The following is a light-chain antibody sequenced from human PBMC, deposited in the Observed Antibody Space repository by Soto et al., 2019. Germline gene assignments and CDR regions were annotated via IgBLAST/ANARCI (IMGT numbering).Light chain of an antibody. V-gene: IGKV3-15*01. CDR1: ETVAAN. J-gene: IGKJ1*01. Sequence: VMTQSPATLSVSPGERATLSCWASETVAANLAWYQQKPAEAPRLLIAGASTRAGGISDRFRGSRSGTEFTLSVSSLRSEDSAIYHCQQYLEWPPMTF. CDR2: GAS. CDR3: QQYLEWPPMT.